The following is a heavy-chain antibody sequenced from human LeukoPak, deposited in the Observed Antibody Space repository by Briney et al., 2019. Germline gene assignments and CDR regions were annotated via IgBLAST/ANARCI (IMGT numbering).Heavy chain of an antibody. Sequence: PGGSLRLSCAASGFTFSSYGMHWVRQAPGKGLEWVANIKQDGSEKYYVDSVKGRFTISRDNAKNSLYLQMNSPRAEDTAVYYCAREDGFYFDYWGQGTLVTVSS. J-gene: IGHJ4*02. D-gene: IGHD3-10*01. CDR1: GFTFSSYG. CDR3: AREDGFYFDY. CDR2: IKQDGSEK. V-gene: IGHV3-7*01.